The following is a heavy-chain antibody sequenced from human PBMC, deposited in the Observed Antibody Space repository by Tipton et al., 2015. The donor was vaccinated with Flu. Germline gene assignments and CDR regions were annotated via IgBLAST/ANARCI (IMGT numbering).Heavy chain of an antibody. Sequence: SLRLSCSSSEFTFGNFPLSWVRQAPGKGLEWVGFIRSKTYGETTEYAASVKGRFTISRDDSKSIAYLQMNSLKIEDTAMYYCTRVSDYYGSNSYYNRYNWFDSWGQGTLVTVSS. CDR3: TRVSDYYGSNSYYNRYNWFDS. CDR1: EFTFGNFP. D-gene: IGHD3-10*01. CDR2: IRSKTYGETT. V-gene: IGHV3-49*04. J-gene: IGHJ5*01.